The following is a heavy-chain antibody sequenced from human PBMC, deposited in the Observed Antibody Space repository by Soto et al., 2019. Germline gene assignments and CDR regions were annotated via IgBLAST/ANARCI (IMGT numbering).Heavy chain of an antibody. Sequence: GGSLRLSCAASGFTFSGSAMHWVRQASGKGLEWVGRIRSKANSYATAYAASVKGRFTISRDDSKNTAYLQMNSLKTEDTAVYYCTSTAGLDTITSWAFDIWGQGTMVTVSS. D-gene: IGHD5-18*01. CDR1: GFTFSGSA. CDR2: IRSKANSYAT. J-gene: IGHJ3*02. CDR3: TSTAGLDTITSWAFDI. V-gene: IGHV3-73*01.